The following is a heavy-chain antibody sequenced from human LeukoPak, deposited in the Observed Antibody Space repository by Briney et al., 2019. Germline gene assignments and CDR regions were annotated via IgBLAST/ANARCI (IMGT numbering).Heavy chain of an antibody. V-gene: IGHV4-59*01. CDR2: IYYSGST. CDR3: ARRGCSSTSCYFFDY. CDR1: GGSISSYY. J-gene: IGHJ4*02. Sequence: SETLSLTCTVSGGSISSYYWSWIRQPPGKGLEWIGYIYYSGSTNYNPSLKSRVTISVDTSKNQFSLKLSSVTAADTAMYYCARRGCSSTSCYFFDYWGQGTLVTVSS. D-gene: IGHD2-2*01.